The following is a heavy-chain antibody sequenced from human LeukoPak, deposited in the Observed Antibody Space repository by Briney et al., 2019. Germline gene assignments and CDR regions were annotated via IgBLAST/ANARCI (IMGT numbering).Heavy chain of an antibody. V-gene: IGHV6-1*01. D-gene: IGHD4-17*01. CDR2: TYYRSKWYN. CDR1: GDSVSSNSAA. J-gene: IGHJ6*02. CDR3: ARMTTVTTAGGILGYYYYGMDV. Sequence: SQTLSLTCAISGDSVSSNSAAWNWIRQSPSRGLEWLGRTYYRSKWYNDYAVSVKSRITINPDTSKNQFSLQLSSVTAADTAVYYCARMTTVTTAGGILGYYYYGMDVWGQGTTVTVSS.